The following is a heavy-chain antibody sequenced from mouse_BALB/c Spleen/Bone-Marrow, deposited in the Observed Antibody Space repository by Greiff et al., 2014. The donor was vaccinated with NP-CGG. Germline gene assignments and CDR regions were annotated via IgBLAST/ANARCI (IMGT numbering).Heavy chain of an antibody. J-gene: IGHJ3*01. Sequence: EVQLVESGGGLVQPGGSLRLSCAASGFDFSGYWMTWVRQAPGKGLEWIGEINPNSRTINYKPSLKEKFTMSRDNAKNTLYLQMSKVRSEDTALYYCARNGYYGWMTYWGQGTLVTVSA. D-gene: IGHD1-2*01. CDR1: GFDFSGYW. CDR2: INPNSRTI. V-gene: IGHV4-1*02. CDR3: ARNGYYGWMTY.